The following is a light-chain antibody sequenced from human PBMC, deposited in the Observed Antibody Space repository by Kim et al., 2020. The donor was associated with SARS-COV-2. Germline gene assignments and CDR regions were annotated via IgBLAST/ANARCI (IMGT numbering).Light chain of an antibody. Sequence: GPKGPISCSGSSSIIENDYVSWYQQLPGTAPKVLIYDNNRRPSGIPDRFSGSKSGTSATLGITGIQTRDEADYYCGTWDSSLSAAVFGGGTQLTVL. CDR2: DNN. J-gene: IGLJ7*01. V-gene: IGLV1-51*01. CDR3: GTWDSSLSAAV. CDR1: SSIIENDY.